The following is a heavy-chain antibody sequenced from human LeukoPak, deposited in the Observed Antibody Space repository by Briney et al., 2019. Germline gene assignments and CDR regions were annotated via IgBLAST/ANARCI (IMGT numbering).Heavy chain of an antibody. CDR1: GYSISSSNW. CDR2: IYYSGST. D-gene: IGHD3-22*01. J-gene: IGHJ6*03. V-gene: IGHV4-28*03. CDR3: ARGYGGSSGRYYYYYMDV. Sequence: SETLSLTCAVSGYSISSSNWWGWIRQPPGKGLEWIGYIYYSGSTYYNPSLKSRVTMSVDTSKNQFSLKLSSVTAADTAVYYCARGYGGSSGRYYYYYMDVWGKGTTVTVSS.